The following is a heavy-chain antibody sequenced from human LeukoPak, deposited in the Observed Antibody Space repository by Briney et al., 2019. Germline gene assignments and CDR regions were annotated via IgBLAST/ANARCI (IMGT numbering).Heavy chain of an antibody. CDR2: INPNSGGT. V-gene: IGHV1-2*06. CDR1: GYTFTGYY. D-gene: IGHD3-16*02. J-gene: IGHJ6*02. CDR3: ARVPYDYVWGSYRYDYYYYYGMDV. Sequence: ASVKVSCKASGYTFTGYYMHWVRQAPGQGLEWMGRINPNSGGTNYAQKFQGRVTMTRDTSISTAYMELSRLRSDDTAVYYCARVPYDYVWGSYRYDYYYYYGMDVWGQGTTVTVSS.